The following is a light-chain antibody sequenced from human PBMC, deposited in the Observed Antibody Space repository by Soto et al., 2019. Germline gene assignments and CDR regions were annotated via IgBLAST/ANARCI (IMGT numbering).Light chain of an antibody. V-gene: IGLV1-40*01. CDR2: GNS. Sequence: QSVLTQPPSVSGAPGQRVTISCTGSSSNIGAGYDVHWYQQLPGTAPKLLISGNSNRPSGVPDRFSGSKSGTSASLPITGLQAEDEADYYCQSYDSSLSGWVFGGGTKVTVL. CDR3: QSYDSSLSGWV. J-gene: IGLJ3*02. CDR1: SSNIGAGYD.